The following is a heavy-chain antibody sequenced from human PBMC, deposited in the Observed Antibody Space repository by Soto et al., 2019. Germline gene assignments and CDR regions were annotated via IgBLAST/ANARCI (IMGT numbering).Heavy chain of an antibody. CDR2: VNPSGGHT. D-gene: IGHD2-21*02. CDR3: ARGGHVVVVTAALDC. CDR1: GDTFTDYY. V-gene: IGHV1-46*01. J-gene: IGHJ4*02. Sequence: QVQLVQSGAEVKKPGASVKVSCKASGDTFTDYYIHWVRQPPGQGLEWMGTVNPSGGHTTYAQHFLGRVTMTRDTSTSTLYMELTSLTSEDTAVYYCARGGHVVVVTAALDCWGQGNLVTVSS.